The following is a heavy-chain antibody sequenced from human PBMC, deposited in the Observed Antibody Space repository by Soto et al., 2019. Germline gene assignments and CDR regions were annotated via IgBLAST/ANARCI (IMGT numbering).Heavy chain of an antibody. D-gene: IGHD3-22*01. CDR1: GGSISRGDYY. CDR2: IYYSGST. CDR3: ARETTYYYDSSGYYFEPRFDY. Sequence: PSETLSLTCTVSGGSISRGDYYWSWIRQPPGKGLEWIGYIYYSGSTYYNPSLKSRVTISVDTSKNQFSLKLSSVTAADTAVYYCARETTYYYDSSGYYFEPRFDYWGQGTLVTVSS. V-gene: IGHV4-30-4*01. J-gene: IGHJ4*02.